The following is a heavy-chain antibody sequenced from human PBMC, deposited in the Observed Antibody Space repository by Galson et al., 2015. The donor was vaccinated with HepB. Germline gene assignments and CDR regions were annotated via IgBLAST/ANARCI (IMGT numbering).Heavy chain of an antibody. V-gene: IGHV3-74*01. Sequence: SLRLSCAASGFTFSSYWMHWVRQAPGKGLVWVSRINSDGSSTSYADSVKGRFTISRDNAKNTLYLQMNSLRAEDTAVYYCARDSGYYDFRSGYYPFDYWGQGTLVTVSS. D-gene: IGHD3-3*01. CDR2: INSDGSST. J-gene: IGHJ4*02. CDR3: ARDSGYYDFRSGYYPFDY. CDR1: GFTFSSYW.